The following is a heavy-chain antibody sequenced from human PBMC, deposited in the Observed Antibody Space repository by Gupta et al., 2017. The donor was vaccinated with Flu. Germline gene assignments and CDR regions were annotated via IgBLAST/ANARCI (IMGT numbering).Heavy chain of an antibody. Sequence: QVQLVESGGSVVQPGRSLTLSCAASHFTFRSYGMHWVRQAPGKGLEWVAAVWPDGNNTYYRDSVKGRFTISRDNSKNTLYLEMNNLRVEDTAVYYCTRGRDSGYYFGAPCFFDNWGQGTLVSVSS. J-gene: IGHJ4*02. CDR3: TRGRDSGYYFGAPCFFDN. D-gene: IGHD3-22*01. CDR1: HFTFRSYG. CDR2: VWPDGNNT. V-gene: IGHV3-33*01.